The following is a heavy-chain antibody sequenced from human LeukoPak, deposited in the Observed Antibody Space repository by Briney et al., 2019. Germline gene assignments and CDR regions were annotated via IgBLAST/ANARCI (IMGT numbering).Heavy chain of an antibody. J-gene: IGHJ6*02. V-gene: IGHV4-4*07. CDR2: IYTSGST. Sequence: SETLSLTCTVSGGSISSYYWSWIRQPAGKGLEWIGRIYTSGSTNYNPSLKSRVTMSVDTSKNQFSLKLSSATAADTAVYYCARLTQAGDYYYGMDVWGQGTTVTVSS. D-gene: IGHD6-19*01. CDR1: GGSISSYY. CDR3: ARLTQAGDYYYGMDV.